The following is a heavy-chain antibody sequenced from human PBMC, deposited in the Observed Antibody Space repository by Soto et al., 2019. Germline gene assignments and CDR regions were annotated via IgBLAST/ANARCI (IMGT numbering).Heavy chain of an antibody. J-gene: IGHJ6*02. CDR1: GFTFSSYW. V-gene: IGHV3-74*01. CDR2: INSDGSST. CDR3: ARARRKWLSDYYGMDV. Sequence: PGASLRLSCAASGFTFSSYWMHWVRQAPGKGLVWVSRINSDGSSTSYADSVKGRFTISRDNAKNTLYLQMNSLRAEDTAVYYCARARRKWLSDYYGMDVWGQGTTVTVSS. D-gene: IGHD3-22*01.